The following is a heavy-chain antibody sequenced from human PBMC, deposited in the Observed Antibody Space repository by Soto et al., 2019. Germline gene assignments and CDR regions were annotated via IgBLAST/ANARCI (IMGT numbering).Heavy chain of an antibody. Sequence: ASVKVSCKASGYTFTSYYMHWVRQAPGQGLEWMGIINPSGGSTSYAQKFQGRVTMTRDTSTSTVYMELSSLRSEDTAVYYCGRDKVLGDYYDSSGYYYYFDYWGQGTLVTVSS. D-gene: IGHD3-22*01. CDR2: INPSGGST. J-gene: IGHJ4*02. CDR1: GYTFTSYY. CDR3: GRDKVLGDYYDSSGYYYYFDY. V-gene: IGHV1-46*01.